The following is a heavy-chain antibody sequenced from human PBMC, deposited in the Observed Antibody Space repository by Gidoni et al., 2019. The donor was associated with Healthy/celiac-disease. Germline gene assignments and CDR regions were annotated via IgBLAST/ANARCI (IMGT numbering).Heavy chain of an antibody. D-gene: IGHD2-2*01. CDR3: ARDTLGYCSSTSCYAGSGRGMDV. Sequence: QVQLVQSGAEVKKPGSSVKVSCKASGGTFSSYAISWVRQAPGQGLEWMGGIIPIFGTANYAQKFQGRVTITADESTSTAYMELSSLRSEDTAVYYCARDTLGYCSSTSCYAGSGRGMDVWGQGTTVTVSS. CDR1: GGTFSSYA. V-gene: IGHV1-69*01. CDR2: IIPIFGTA. J-gene: IGHJ6*02.